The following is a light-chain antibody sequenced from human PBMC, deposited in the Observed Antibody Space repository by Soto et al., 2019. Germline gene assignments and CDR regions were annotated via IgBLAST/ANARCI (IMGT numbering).Light chain of an antibody. V-gene: IGKV3-11*01. CDR1: QSISSG. Sequence: EIVLTQSPATLSLSPGERATLSCRASQSISSGLAWYQQKPGQAPRLLLYAASNRATGVPDRFSGSGSGTDFILTISGLEPEDFAVYYCQRRASWPLTFGGGTKVEIK. CDR3: QRRASWPLT. J-gene: IGKJ4*01. CDR2: AAS.